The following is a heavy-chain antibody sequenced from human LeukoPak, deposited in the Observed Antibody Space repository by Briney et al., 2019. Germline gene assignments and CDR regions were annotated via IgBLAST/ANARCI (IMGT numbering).Heavy chain of an antibody. CDR1: GGAFSSYA. CDR2: IIPIFGTA. D-gene: IGHD1-26*01. Sequence: ASVKVSCKASGGAFSSYAISWVRQAPGQGLEWMGGIIPIFGTANYAQKFQGRVTITADESTSTAYMELSSLRSEDTAVYYCAGGAWDWFDPWGQGTLVTVSS. V-gene: IGHV1-69*13. J-gene: IGHJ5*02. CDR3: AGGAWDWFDP.